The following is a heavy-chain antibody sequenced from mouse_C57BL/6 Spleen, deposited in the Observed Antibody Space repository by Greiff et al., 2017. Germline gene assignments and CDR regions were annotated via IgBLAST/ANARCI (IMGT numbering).Heavy chain of an antibody. J-gene: IGHJ2*01. V-gene: IGHV1-15*01. D-gene: IGHD1-1*01. CDR3: TPYYGSFFDY. CDR1: GYTFTDYE. CDR2: IDPETGGT. Sequence: QVQLQQSGAELVRPGASVTLSCKASGYTFTDYEMHWVKQTPVHGLEWIGAIDPETGGTAYNQKFKGKAILTADKSSSTAYMELRSLTSEDSAVYYWTPYYGSFFDYWGQGTTPTGPS.